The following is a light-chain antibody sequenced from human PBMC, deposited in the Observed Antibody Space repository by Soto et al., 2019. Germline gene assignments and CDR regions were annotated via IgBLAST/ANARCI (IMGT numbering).Light chain of an antibody. J-gene: IGLJ1*01. V-gene: IGLV2-14*03. CDR2: DVT. CDR1: TRYFGGFYY. Sequence: QYVLTQPASVSGSPGQASSTSFTGTTRYFGGFYYVSWYQQHPCKAPILMVYDVTNRPSGFSYRFSGSKSSNTASLTISGLQAEDVADYWSTSNNSLSPYVFGTGTKVT. CDR3: TSNNSLSPYV.